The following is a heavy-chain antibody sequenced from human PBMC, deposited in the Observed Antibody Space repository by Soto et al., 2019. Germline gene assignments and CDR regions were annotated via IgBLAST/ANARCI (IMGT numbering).Heavy chain of an antibody. V-gene: IGHV2-5*02. CDR2: IYWGDDK. CDR3: AYIANANGWQIIEY. Sequence: QITVKESSPTLVKPTQTLTLTCTFSGFSLSNIGAGVGWIRQPPGKALEWLALIYWGDDKRYNSSLKTRLTITNDTSKNQVVLTVANTDPAVTGTYYCAYIANANGWQIIEYWGQGTLVTVSS. D-gene: IGHD6-19*01. CDR1: GFSLSNIGAG. J-gene: IGHJ4*02.